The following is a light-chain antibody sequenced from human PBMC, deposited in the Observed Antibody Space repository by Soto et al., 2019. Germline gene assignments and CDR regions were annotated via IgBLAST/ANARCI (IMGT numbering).Light chain of an antibody. CDR3: QQYGGSLT. Sequence: EIVLTQSPATLSLSPGERATLSCGASQSISSYLAWYQQKPGLAPRLLIYDASSRATGIPDRFSGSGSGTDFTPTISRLEPEDFAVYYCQQYGGSLTFGPGTQVDIK. CDR1: QSISSY. J-gene: IGKJ3*01. V-gene: IGKV3D-20*01. CDR2: DAS.